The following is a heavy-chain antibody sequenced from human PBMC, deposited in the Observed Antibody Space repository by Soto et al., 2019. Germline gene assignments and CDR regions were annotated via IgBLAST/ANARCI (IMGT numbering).Heavy chain of an antibody. D-gene: IGHD6-19*01. CDR2: INADGTST. J-gene: IGHJ4*02. CDR1: GFTFSNSW. V-gene: IGHV3-74*01. Sequence: GGSLRLSCAASGFTFSNSWMHWVRQVSGKGLEWVSRINADGTSTSYADSVKGRFTISRDNAKNTLYLHVNSLRAEDTAIYYCAQNGQWLATPPVAWGQGSLVTVSS. CDR3: AQNGQWLATPPVA.